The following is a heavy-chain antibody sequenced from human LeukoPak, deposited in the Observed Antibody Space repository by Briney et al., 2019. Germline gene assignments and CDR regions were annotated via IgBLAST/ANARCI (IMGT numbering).Heavy chain of an antibody. J-gene: IGHJ4*02. V-gene: IGHV4-59*01. CDR3: ASYYASGRNYFEF. CDR2: IHYSGST. CDR1: GDFISSYF. Sequence: SETLSLTCTVSGDFISSYFWSWIRQPPGKGLELIGYIHYSGSTYYNPSLKSRVTISVDTSKNQFSLKVRSVTAADTAVYYCASYYASGRNYFEFWGQGTLVTVSS. D-gene: IGHD3-10*01.